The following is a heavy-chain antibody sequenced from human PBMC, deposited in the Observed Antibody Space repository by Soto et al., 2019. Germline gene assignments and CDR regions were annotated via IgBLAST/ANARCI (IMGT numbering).Heavy chain of an antibody. D-gene: IGHD3-22*01. CDR1: GFTFTSSA. J-gene: IGHJ4*02. CDR3: AADTHAGGGHYYDRSGSDY. CDR2: IVVGSGNT. Sequence: QMQLVQSGPEVKKPGTSVKVSCKASGFTFTSSAVQWVRQARGQRLEWIGWIVVGSGNTNYAQKFQERVTITRDMSTSTAYMELSSLRSEDTAVYYCAADTHAGGGHYYDRSGSDYWGQGTLVTVSS. V-gene: IGHV1-58*01.